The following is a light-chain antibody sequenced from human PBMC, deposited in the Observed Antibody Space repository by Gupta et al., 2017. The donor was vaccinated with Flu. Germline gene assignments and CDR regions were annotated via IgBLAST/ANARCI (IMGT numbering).Light chain of an antibody. CDR1: SSNIGSNT. Sequence: QSVLTQPPSASGTPGQRVTISCSGSSSNIGSNTVNWYQQLPGTAPKLLIYSNNQRPSGVPDRFSGSKSGTSASLAISGLQSEDEADYYCVAWDDSLNGWVFGGGTKLTDL. V-gene: IGLV1-44*01. CDR2: SNN. CDR3: VAWDDSLNGWV. J-gene: IGLJ3*02.